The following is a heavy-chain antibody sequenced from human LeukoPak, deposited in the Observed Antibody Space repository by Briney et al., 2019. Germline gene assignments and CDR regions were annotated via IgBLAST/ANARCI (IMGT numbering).Heavy chain of an antibody. CDR3: AKDISIGGYADGYYYAMDV. Sequence: GRSLRLSCATSGFKFDDYAMPWVRQAPGRGLEWVSGISWNSRNIGYADSVKGRFTISRDHAKNSVYLQMTSLRPEDTAVYYCAKDISIGGYADGYYYAMDVWGQGTTVTVSS. D-gene: IGHD5-12*01. V-gene: IGHV3-9*01. J-gene: IGHJ6*02. CDR1: GFKFDDYA. CDR2: ISWNSRNI.